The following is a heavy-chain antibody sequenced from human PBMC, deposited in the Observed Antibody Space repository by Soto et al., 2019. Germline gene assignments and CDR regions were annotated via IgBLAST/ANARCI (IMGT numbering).Heavy chain of an antibody. Sequence: PGGSLRLSCAASGFTFSGYAMSWVRQAPGKGLEWVSAISGSGGSTYYADSVKGRFTISRDNSKNTLYLQMNSLRAEDTAVYYCAKPDCSSTSCLNYFDYWGQGTLVTVSS. CDR1: GFTFSGYA. D-gene: IGHD2-2*01. CDR2: ISGSGGST. V-gene: IGHV3-23*01. CDR3: AKPDCSSTSCLNYFDY. J-gene: IGHJ4*02.